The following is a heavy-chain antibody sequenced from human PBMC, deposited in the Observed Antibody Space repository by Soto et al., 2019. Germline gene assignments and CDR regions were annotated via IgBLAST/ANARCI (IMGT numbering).Heavy chain of an antibody. Sequence: GGSLRLSCAASGFTFSSYAMSWVRQAPGKGLEWVSVISGSDDSTYYADSVKGRFAISRDNSKNTLYLQMNSLRAEDTAVYYCAKIPHSSSWYLDAFDIWGQGTMVTVSS. CDR3: AKIPHSSSWYLDAFDI. V-gene: IGHV3-23*01. CDR2: ISGSDDST. J-gene: IGHJ3*02. CDR1: GFTFSSYA. D-gene: IGHD6-13*01.